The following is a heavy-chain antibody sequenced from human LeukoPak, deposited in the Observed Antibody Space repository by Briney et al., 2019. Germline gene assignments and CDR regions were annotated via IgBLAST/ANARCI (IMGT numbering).Heavy chain of an antibody. J-gene: IGHJ4*02. CDR3: ARGFYSYGPFDY. CDR1: GGSISSGDYY. Sequence: SETLSLTCTVSGGSISSGDYYWSWIRQPPGKGLEWIGYIYYSGSTYYNPSLKSRVTISVDTSKNQFSLKLSSVTAADTAVYYCARGFYSYGPFDYWGQGTLVTVSS. V-gene: IGHV4-30-4*08. D-gene: IGHD5-18*01. CDR2: IYYSGST.